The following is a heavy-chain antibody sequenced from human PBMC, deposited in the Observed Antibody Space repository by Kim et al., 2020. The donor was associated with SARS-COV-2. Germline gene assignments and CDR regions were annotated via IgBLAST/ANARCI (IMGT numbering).Heavy chain of an antibody. V-gene: IGHV1-3*01. CDR2: INAGNGKT. J-gene: IGHJ4*02. Sequence: ASVKVSCKASGYTYTSYAMHWVRQAPGQRLEWMGWINAGNGKTKYSQKFQGRVTITRDTSASTAYMELSSLRSEDTAVYYCASRVIDDGDYERWGQGTL. CDR3: ASRVIDDGDYER. CDR1: GYTYTSYA. D-gene: IGHD4-17*01.